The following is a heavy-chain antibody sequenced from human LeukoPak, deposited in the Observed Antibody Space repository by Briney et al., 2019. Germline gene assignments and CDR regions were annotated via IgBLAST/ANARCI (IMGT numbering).Heavy chain of an antibody. D-gene: IGHD2-15*01. CDR1: GYSFTSHW. Sequence: GESLKISCKGSGYSFTSHWIGWVRQMPGKGLEWMGIIYPGDSDTRYSPSFQGQVTISADKSISTAYLQWSSLKASDTAMYYCATTRSHCSGGTCYFAYWGQGTLVTVSS. CDR2: IYPGDSDT. V-gene: IGHV5-51*01. J-gene: IGHJ4*02. CDR3: ATTRSHCSGGTCYFAY.